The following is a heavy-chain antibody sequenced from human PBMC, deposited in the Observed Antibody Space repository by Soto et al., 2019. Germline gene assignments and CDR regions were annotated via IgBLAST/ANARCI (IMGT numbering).Heavy chain of an antibody. V-gene: IGHV4-38-2*01. D-gene: IGHD3-22*01. CDR3: ARFFYDSSGYWVSYFDY. Sequence: PSETLSLTCAVSGYSISSGYYWGWIRQPPGKGLEWIGSIYHSGSTYYNPSLKSRVTISVDTSKNQFSLKLSSVTAADTAVYYCARFFYDSSGYWVSYFDYWGQGTLVTVS. J-gene: IGHJ4*02. CDR2: IYHSGST. CDR1: GYSISSGYY.